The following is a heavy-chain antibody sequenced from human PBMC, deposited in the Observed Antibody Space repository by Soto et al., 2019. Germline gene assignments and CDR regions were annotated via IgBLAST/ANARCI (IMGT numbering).Heavy chain of an antibody. Sequence: ASLKVSCKASGYSFTSLDINWARQTAGQGLEWMGWMQPSTGRTGYAQKFQGRVTMTRDTSINTAYMELATLTSDDTAFYYCARGVSAGVDYWGQGTLVTVSS. J-gene: IGHJ4*02. CDR2: MQPSTGRT. V-gene: IGHV1-8*01. CDR3: ARGVSAGVDY. D-gene: IGHD1-26*01. CDR1: GYSFTSLD.